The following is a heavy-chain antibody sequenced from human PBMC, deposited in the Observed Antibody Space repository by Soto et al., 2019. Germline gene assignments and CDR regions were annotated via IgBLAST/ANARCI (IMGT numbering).Heavy chain of an antibody. CDR2: IRTKSNSYAT. Sequence: EVQLVESGGGLVQPGGSLRLSCRASGFTFSGSAMHWVRQASGKGLEWIGRIRTKSNSYATRYAASVKGRFIISRDDSENTAYLQMNSLKTEDTVVYYCTRLGLCSGSSCYSGDYWGQGTLVTVSS. CDR1: GFTFSGSA. D-gene: IGHD2-15*01. J-gene: IGHJ4*02. V-gene: IGHV3-73*01. CDR3: TRLGLCSGSSCYSGDY.